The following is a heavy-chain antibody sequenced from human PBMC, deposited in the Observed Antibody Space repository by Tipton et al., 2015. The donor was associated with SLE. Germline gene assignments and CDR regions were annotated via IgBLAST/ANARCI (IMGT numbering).Heavy chain of an antibody. CDR1: GGSFSGYY. V-gene: IGHV4-34*01. J-gene: IGHJ4*02. D-gene: IGHD1-26*01. CDR2: INHSGST. CDR3: ARGPPTIVGATLGLDS. Sequence: LSLTCAVYGGSFSGYYWSWIRQPPGKGLEWIGEINHSGSTNYNPSLKSRVTTSVDTSKNQFSLKLSSVTAADTAVYYCARGPPTIVGATLGLDSWGQGTLVTVSS.